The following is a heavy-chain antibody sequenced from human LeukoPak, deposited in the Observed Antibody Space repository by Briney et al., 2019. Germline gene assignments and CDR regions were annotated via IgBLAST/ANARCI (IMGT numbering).Heavy chain of an antibody. Sequence: GGSLRLSCAASGFSFDDYTMHWVRQAPGKGLEWVSLISWDGGNTYYVDSVKGRFTISRDNRKNSLYLQMNSLRTEDTALYYCARDRYFSDSSGYPYDIWGQGTMVTVSS. D-gene: IGHD3-22*01. V-gene: IGHV3-43*01. J-gene: IGHJ3*02. CDR3: ARDRYFSDSSGYPYDI. CDR1: GFSFDDYT. CDR2: ISWDGGNT.